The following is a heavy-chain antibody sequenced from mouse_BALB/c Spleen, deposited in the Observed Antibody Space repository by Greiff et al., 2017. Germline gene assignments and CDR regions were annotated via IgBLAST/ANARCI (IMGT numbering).Heavy chain of an antibody. CDR3: ARGGYDGYPFYAMDY. J-gene: IGHJ4*01. CDR1: GFNIKDTY. V-gene: IGHV14-3*02. Sequence: EVQLHQSGAELVKPGASVKLSCTASGFNIKDTYMHWVKQRPEQGLEWIGRIDPANGNTKYDPKFQGKATITADTSSNTAYLQLSSLTSEDTAVYYCARGGYDGYPFYAMDYWGQGTSVTVSS. D-gene: IGHD2-3*01. CDR2: IDPANGNT.